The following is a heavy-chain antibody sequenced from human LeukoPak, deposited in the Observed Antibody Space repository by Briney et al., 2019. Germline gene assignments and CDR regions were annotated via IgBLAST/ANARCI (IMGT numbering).Heavy chain of an antibody. J-gene: IGHJ4*02. D-gene: IGHD6-25*01. Sequence: GGSLRLSCVASGFPFNVQTMSWVRQAPGKRLDWVASMREDGSEINYVDSVKGRFTISRDNPKNSLYLQMNSLRAEDTAVYYCARGGAARGRFENWGQGTLVTVSS. CDR3: ARGGAARGRFEN. CDR1: GFPFNVQT. V-gene: IGHV3-7*01. CDR2: MREDGSEI.